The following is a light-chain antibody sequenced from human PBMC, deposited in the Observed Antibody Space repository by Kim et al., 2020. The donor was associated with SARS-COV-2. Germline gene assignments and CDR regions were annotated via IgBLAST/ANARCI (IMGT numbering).Light chain of an antibody. CDR2: DAS. Sequence: GDTVTITGRHSESISGGVAWYQQKPGTAPKLLFYDASSSESGVQRRCSGSGSGTDFTLIVSSVQADDFATYYCQQGSNRWTFGQGTKVDIK. CDR3: QQGSNRWT. CDR1: ESISGG. V-gene: IGKV1-5*01. J-gene: IGKJ1*01.